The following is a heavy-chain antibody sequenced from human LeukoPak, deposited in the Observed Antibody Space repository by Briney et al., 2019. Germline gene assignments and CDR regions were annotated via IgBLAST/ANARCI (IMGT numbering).Heavy chain of an antibody. CDR3: ARGSHDYGDPNGDY. V-gene: IGHV1-69*02. J-gene: IGHJ4*02. Sequence: GSSVKVSCKASGGTFSSYTISWVRQAPGQGLEWMGRIIPILGIANYAQKFQGRVTITADESTSTAYMELSSLRSEDTAVYYCARGSHDYGDPNGDYWGQGTLVTVSS. CDR1: GGTFSSYT. D-gene: IGHD4-17*01. CDR2: IIPILGIA.